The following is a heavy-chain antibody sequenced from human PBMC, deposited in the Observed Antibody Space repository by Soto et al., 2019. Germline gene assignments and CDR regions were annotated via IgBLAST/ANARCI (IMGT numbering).Heavy chain of an antibody. CDR3: CGRGGDSLQDI. D-gene: IGHD4-17*01. Sequence: EMQLVESGGDLVQPGGSLKLSCTGLGFNFSGSALHWVRQPSGKGLEWVGRIRGRAKKYATSYAASVRGRFYLSRDDSKNTAFLQMNSLRDEDTGVYFCCGRGGDSLQDIWGQGTLVTVSS. CDR2: IRGRAKKYAT. V-gene: IGHV3-73*01. CDR1: GFNFSGSA. J-gene: IGHJ4*02.